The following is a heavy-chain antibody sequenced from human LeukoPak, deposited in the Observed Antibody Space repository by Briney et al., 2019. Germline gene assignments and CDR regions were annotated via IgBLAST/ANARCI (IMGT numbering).Heavy chain of an antibody. D-gene: IGHD6-6*01. CDR1: GFTFSSYG. Sequence: GGSLRLSCAASGFTFSSYGMHWVRQAPGKGLGWVAFIRYDGSNKYYADSVKGRFTISRDNSKNTLYLQMNSLRAEDTAVYYCAKDRSSSSVYWGQGTLVTVSS. CDR3: AKDRSSSSVY. V-gene: IGHV3-30*02. CDR2: IRYDGSNK. J-gene: IGHJ4*02.